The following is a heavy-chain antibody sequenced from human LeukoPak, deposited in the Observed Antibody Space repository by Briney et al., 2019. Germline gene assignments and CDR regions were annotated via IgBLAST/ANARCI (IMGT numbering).Heavy chain of an antibody. CDR1: GYTFTSYG. J-gene: IGHJ4*02. CDR3: ARGAGSSGSQPLDY. CDR2: ISSYNGNT. V-gene: IGHV1-18*01. D-gene: IGHD6-19*01. Sequence: ASVKVSCKASGYTFTSYGISWVRQAPGQGLEWMGWISSYNGNTNYAQKLQGRATMTTDTSTSTAYMELRSLRSDDTAVYYCARGAGSSGSQPLDYWGQGTLVTVSS.